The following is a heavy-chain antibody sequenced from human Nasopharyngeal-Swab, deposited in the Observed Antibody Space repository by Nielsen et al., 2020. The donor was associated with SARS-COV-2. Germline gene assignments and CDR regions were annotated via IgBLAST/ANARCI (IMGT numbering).Heavy chain of an antibody. J-gene: IGHJ4*02. D-gene: IGHD2-15*01. V-gene: IGHV1-58*01. CDR2: IVVGSGNT. CDR3: AGGYCSGGSCYPPEGY. CDR1: GFTFTSSA. Sequence: SVKGPCKATGFTFTSSAVQWARQARGQRLEWIGWIVVGSGNTNYAQKFQERVTITRDMSTSTAYMELSSLRSEDTAVYYCAGGYCSGGSCYPPEGYWGQGTLVTVSS.